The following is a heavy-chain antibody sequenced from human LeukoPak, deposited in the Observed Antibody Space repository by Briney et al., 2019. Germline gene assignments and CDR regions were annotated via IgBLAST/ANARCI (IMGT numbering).Heavy chain of an antibody. CDR2: IYPGDSDT. CDR1: GYSFTSYW. Sequence: GESLKISCKGSGYSFTSYWIGWVRQMPGKGLEWMGIIYPGDSDTRYSPSFQGQVTISADKSISTAYLQWSSLKASDTAMYYCARTYGSGSYYNLPPDYWGQGTLVTVSS. D-gene: IGHD3-10*01. J-gene: IGHJ4*02. V-gene: IGHV5-51*01. CDR3: ARTYGSGSYYNLPPDY.